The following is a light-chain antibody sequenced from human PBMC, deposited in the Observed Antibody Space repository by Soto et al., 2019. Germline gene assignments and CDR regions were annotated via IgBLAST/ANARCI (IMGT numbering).Light chain of an antibody. V-gene: IGKV1-5*01. CDR3: QQYDYFRT. Sequence: IQMTQSPSTLAAPAGDRVTITCRASQSISAWLAWYQQKPGKAPKLLIYDASNLESGVPSRFSGSGSGTEFTLTISSLHSDDFATYYCQQYDYFRTFGQGTKVDIK. J-gene: IGKJ1*01. CDR1: QSISAW. CDR2: DAS.